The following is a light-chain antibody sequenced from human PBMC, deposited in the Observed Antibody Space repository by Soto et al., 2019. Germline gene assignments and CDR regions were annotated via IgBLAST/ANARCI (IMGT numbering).Light chain of an antibody. Sequence: DIQMTQSPSTLSASVGDRVTITCRASQSISSWLAWYQQKPGKAPKLLIYKASSLESGVPSRFSGSGSGTEFTLTISTLQPDDFDINFCNQYSSPPYLFGLGTKVETK. V-gene: IGKV1-5*03. CDR3: NQYSSPPYL. CDR1: QSISSW. J-gene: IGKJ2*01. CDR2: KAS.